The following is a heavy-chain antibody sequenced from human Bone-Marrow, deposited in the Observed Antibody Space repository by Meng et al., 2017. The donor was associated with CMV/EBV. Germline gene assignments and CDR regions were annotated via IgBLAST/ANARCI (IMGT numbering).Heavy chain of an antibody. Sequence: ASVKVSCKASGYTFSNYGISWVRQAPGQGLEWMGWVGGCDGDTNYALELRGRVTMTTDTSTNTVYMELRSLTSDDTAVYYCARDHCTLIDCEHDYGVDFWGQGTTVTVSS. CDR3: ARDHCTLIDCEHDYGVDF. D-gene: IGHD2-21*02. CDR1: GYTFSNYG. V-gene: IGHV1-18*01. J-gene: IGHJ6*02. CDR2: VGGCDGDT.